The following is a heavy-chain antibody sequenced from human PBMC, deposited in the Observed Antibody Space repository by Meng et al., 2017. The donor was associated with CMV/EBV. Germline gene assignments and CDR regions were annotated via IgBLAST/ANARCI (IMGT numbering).Heavy chain of an antibody. V-gene: IGHV3-21*01. CDR3: ARGRLVRDTIFGVDYYGMDV. Sequence: GESLKISCAASGFTFSSYSMDWVRQAPGKGLEWVSSISSSSSYIYYADSVKGRFTISRDNAKNSLYLQMNSLRAEDTAVYYCARGRLVRDTIFGVDYYGMDVWGQGATVTVSS. CDR2: ISSSSSYI. D-gene: IGHD3-3*01. J-gene: IGHJ6*02. CDR1: GFTFSSYS.